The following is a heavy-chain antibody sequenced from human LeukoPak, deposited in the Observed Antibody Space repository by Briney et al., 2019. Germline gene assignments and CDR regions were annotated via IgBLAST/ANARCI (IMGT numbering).Heavy chain of an antibody. CDR2: IWYDGSDK. D-gene: IGHD3-10*01. Sequence: GGSLRLSCAASGFAVSNKYMSWVRQAPGKGLEWVAVIWYDGSDKYYADSVKGRFTISRDNSKNTLYLQMNSLRAEDTAVYYCARDLRFGELLYNWGQGTLVTVSS. V-gene: IGHV3-33*08. J-gene: IGHJ4*02. CDR1: GFAVSNKY. CDR3: ARDLRFGELLYN.